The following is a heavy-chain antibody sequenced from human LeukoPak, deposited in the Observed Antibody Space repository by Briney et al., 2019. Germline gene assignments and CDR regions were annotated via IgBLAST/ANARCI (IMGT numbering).Heavy chain of an antibody. D-gene: IGHD3-10*01. CDR1: ESTLSTYW. Sequence: GGSWSLYCEVPESTLSTYWMSWVRQAQGKGLEWVANIKQDGSEKYYVDSVKGRFFISRDNAKNSLYLQMNSLSAEETAVYYCARVRGTVIRGIISPPYYFDYWGQGTLVTVSS. J-gene: IGHJ4*02. V-gene: IGHV3-7*01. CDR2: IKQDGSEK. CDR3: ARVRGTVIRGIISPPYYFDY.